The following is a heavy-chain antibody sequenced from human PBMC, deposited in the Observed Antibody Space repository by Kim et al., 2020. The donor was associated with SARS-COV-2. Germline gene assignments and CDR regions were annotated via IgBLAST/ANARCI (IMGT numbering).Heavy chain of an antibody. CDR1: GFTFSSYS. D-gene: IGHD2-15*01. J-gene: IGHJ4*02. CDR2: IRASGETT. V-gene: IGHV3-23*01. Sequence: GGSLRLSCAASGFTFSSYSLGWVRQAPGKGLEWVSAIRASGETTHYADSVKGRFTISRDNSKNTVDRQMNSLGADDTAVYYCAKGRVGGATFNYDCWGQGALVTVCS. CDR3: AKGRVGGATFNYDC.